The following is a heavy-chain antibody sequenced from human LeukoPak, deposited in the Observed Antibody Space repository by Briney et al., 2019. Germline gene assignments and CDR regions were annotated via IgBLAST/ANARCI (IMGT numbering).Heavy chain of an antibody. V-gene: IGHV3-23*01. CDR1: GFTFSSYP. CDR3: AKAHSSGWYYTDY. CDR2: ISGSGGST. Sequence: GGSLRLSCAASGFTFSSYPMSWVRQAPGKGLEWVSAISGSGGSTYYADSVKGRFTISRDNSKNTLYLQMNSLRAEDTAVYYCAKAHSSGWYYTDYWGQGTLVTVSS. D-gene: IGHD6-19*01. J-gene: IGHJ4*02.